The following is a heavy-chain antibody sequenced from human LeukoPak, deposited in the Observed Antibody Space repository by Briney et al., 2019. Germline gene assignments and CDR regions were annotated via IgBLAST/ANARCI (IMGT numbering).Heavy chain of an antibody. CDR2: INPSGGST. CDR1: GYTFTSYY. J-gene: IGHJ6*03. CDR3: ARDHGYYDSSGSFYMDV. D-gene: IGHD3-22*01. V-gene: IGHV1-46*01. Sequence: GASVKVSCKASGYTFTSYYMHWVRQAPGQGLEWTGIINPSGGSTSYAQKFQGRVTITADESTSTAYMELSSLRSEDTAVYYCARDHGYYDSSGSFYMDVWGKGTTVTISS.